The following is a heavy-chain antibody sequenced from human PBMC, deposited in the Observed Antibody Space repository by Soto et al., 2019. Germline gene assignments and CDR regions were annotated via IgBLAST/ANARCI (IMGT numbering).Heavy chain of an antibody. Sequence: GGSLRLSCTASGFTLSDYPMSWFRQAPGKGLEWVAYIRTAAYGETTEYAASVKDRFTISRDDSESIASLQMDSLKTEDTAVYYCTRAIRLSGDAFDIWGQGTMVTVSS. V-gene: IGHV3-49*03. CDR2: IRTAAYGETT. CDR3: TRAIRLSGDAFDI. J-gene: IGHJ3*02. D-gene: IGHD3-3*01. CDR1: GFTLSDYP.